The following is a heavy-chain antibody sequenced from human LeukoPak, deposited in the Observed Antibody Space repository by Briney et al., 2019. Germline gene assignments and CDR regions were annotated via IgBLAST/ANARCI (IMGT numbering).Heavy chain of an antibody. D-gene: IGHD4-17*01. CDR3: ARDKGDYGDYYWFDP. J-gene: IGHJ5*02. CDR1: GGSIFADY. CDR2: IYYSGST. Sequence: SETLSLTCSVSGGSIFADYWSWIRQPPGKGLEWIGYIYYSGSTNYNPSLKSRVTISVDTSKNQFSLKLRSVTAADTAVYYCARDKGDYGDYYWFDPWGQGTLVTVSS. V-gene: IGHV4-59*01.